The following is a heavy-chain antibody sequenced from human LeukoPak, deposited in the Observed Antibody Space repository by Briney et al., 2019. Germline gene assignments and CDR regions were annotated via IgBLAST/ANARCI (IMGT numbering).Heavy chain of an antibody. V-gene: IGHV1-69*05. D-gene: IGHD2-15*01. CDR2: IIPIFGTA. J-gene: IGHJ4*02. CDR3: ARDFEDCSGGSCLYYFDY. CDR1: GGTFSSYA. Sequence: SSVKVSCKASGGTFSSYAISWVRQAPGQGLEWMGRIIPIFGTANYAQKFQGRVTITTDESTSTAYMELSILRSEDTAVYYCARDFEDCSGGSCLYYFDYWGQGTLVTVSS.